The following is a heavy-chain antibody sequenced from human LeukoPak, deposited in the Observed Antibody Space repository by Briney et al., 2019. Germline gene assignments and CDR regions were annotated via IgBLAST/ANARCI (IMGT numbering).Heavy chain of an antibody. J-gene: IGHJ5*02. V-gene: IGHV3-33*08. D-gene: IGHD3-22*01. CDR3: ASRPPHYDSSGYLT. Sequence: GGSLRLSCAASGFTFSSYSMNWVRQAPGKGLEWVAVIWYDGSNKYYADSVKGRFTISRDSSKNTLYLQMNSLRAEDTAVYYCASRPPHYDSSGYLTWGQGTLVTVSS. CDR2: IWYDGSNK. CDR1: GFTFSSYS.